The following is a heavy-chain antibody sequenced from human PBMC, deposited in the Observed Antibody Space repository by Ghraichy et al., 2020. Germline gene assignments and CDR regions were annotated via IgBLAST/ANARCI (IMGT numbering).Heavy chain of an antibody. V-gene: IGHV4-34*01. D-gene: IGHD4-23*01. Sequence: SQTLSLTCAVYGGSFSGYYWSWIRQPPGKGLEWIGEINHSGSTNYNPSLKSRVTISVDTSKNQFSLKLSSVTAADTAVYYCARQAYGGNGRLDYWGQGTLVTVSS. CDR1: GGSFSGYY. J-gene: IGHJ4*02. CDR3: ARQAYGGNGRLDY. CDR2: INHSGST.